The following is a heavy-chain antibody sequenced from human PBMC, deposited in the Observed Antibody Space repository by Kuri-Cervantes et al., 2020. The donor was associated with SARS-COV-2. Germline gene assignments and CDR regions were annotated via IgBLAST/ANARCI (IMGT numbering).Heavy chain of an antibody. CDR1: GGTFSSYA. CDR2: IIPIFGTA. Sequence: SVKVSCKASGGTFSSYAISWVRQAPGQGLEWMGGIIPIFGTANYAQKFQGRVTLTADESTSTAYMELSSLRSEDTAVYYCPRTGYCSGGSCYPYYYYGMDVWGQGTTVTVSS. J-gene: IGHJ6*02. D-gene: IGHD2-15*01. CDR3: PRTGYCSGGSCYPYYYYGMDV. V-gene: IGHV1-69*13.